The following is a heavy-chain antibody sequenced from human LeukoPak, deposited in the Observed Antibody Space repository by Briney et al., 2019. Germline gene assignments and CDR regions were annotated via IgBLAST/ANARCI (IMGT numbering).Heavy chain of an antibody. D-gene: IGHD3-22*01. Sequence: SETLFLTCTVSGDSISSYYWSLIRQSPGKGLEWTGYIYYSGATNYNPSLESRVTISVDMSKNQFSLKLRSVTAADTALYYCARVTYYYDSSAYYGYYFDYWGQGALVTVSS. CDR2: IYYSGAT. CDR3: ARVTYYYDSSAYYGYYFDY. V-gene: IGHV4-59*01. CDR1: GDSISSYY. J-gene: IGHJ4*02.